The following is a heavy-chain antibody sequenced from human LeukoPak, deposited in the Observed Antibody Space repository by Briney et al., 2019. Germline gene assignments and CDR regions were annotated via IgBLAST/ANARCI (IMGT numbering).Heavy chain of an antibody. CDR1: GYSFTSYW. V-gene: IGHV5-51*01. CDR2: IYPGDSDT. D-gene: IGHD3-22*01. J-gene: IGHJ6*02. CDR3: ARSYDTKGMDV. Sequence: GESLKISCKGSGYSFTSYWIAWVRQMPGKGLESMGIIYPGDSDTRYSPPFQGQVTISADKSISIAYLQWSSLKASDTAMYYCARSYDTKGMDVWGQGTTVTVSS.